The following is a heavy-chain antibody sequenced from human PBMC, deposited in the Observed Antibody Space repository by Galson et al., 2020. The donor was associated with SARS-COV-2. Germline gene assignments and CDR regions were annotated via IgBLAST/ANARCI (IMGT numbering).Heavy chain of an antibody. CDR2: IYYRGST. J-gene: IGHJ4*02. CDR3: ASSALRYFDGSDIFSGYYFDY. V-gene: IGHV4-39*01. D-gene: IGHD3-9*01. Sequence: SETLSLTCTVSGGSISSSSYYWGWIRQPPGKGLEWIGSIYYRGSTYYNPSLKSRVTISVDTSKNQFSLKLSSVTAADTAVYYCASSALRYFDGSDIFSGYYFDYWGQGTLVTVSS. CDR1: GGSISSSSYY.